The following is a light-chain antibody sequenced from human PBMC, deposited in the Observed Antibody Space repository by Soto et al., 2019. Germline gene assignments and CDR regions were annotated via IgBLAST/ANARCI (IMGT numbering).Light chain of an antibody. CDR3: QQSDTFPAT. J-gene: IGKJ4*01. Sequence: DIQMTQSPSSVSASVGDRVTITCRASQGIRSWLAWYQQRPGKAPKLLISAASSLQSAVPSRFSVSGSGTDFTLTISSLQPDDFATYYCQQSDTFPATFGGGTKVEIK. CDR1: QGIRSW. CDR2: AAS. V-gene: IGKV1D-12*01.